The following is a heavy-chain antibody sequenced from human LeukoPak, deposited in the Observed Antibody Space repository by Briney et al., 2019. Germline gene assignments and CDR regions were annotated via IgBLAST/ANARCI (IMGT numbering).Heavy chain of an antibody. J-gene: IGHJ4*02. V-gene: IGHV4-34*01. D-gene: IGHD1-1*01. Sequence: SETLSLTCAVYGGSFSGYYWSWIRQPPGKGLEGIGEINQSGSTNYNPSLKSRVTISVDTSKNQFSLKLSSVTAAGTAVYYCAGPNVASGYYFDYWGQGTLVTVSS. CDR3: AGPNVASGYYFDY. CDR1: GGSFSGYY. CDR2: INQSGST.